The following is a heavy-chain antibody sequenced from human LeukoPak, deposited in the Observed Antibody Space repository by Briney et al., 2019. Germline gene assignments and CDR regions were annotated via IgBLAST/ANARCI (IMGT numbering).Heavy chain of an antibody. CDR1: GYTFTSYY. V-gene: IGHV1-46*01. D-gene: IGHD5-24*01. Sequence: ASVTVSCKASGYTFTSYYMHWVRQAPGQGLEWMEIINPSGGSTNFAQKFQRRVTMTRDTSTSTVYMDLSSLRSEDTAVYYCARDGVATTDNSRYYFDYWGQGTLVTVSS. CDR2: INPSGGST. J-gene: IGHJ4*02. CDR3: ARDGVATTDNSRYYFDY.